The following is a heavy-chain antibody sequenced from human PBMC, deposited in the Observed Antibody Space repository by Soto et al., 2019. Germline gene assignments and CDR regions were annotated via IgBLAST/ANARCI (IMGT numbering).Heavy chain of an antibody. CDR2: INPDSGGT. CDR3: AIRTGQLAIISEFDGDWFFEV. Sequence: ASVKVSCKASGYTFTDYYIHWVRQAPGQGLEWVGWINPDSGGTNLAQRFQGRVTMTSDTSINTAYMELSSLRSDDTAVYYCAIRTGQLAIISEFDGDWFFEVWGRGTLVTVPS. J-gene: IGHJ2*01. CDR1: GYTFTDYY. V-gene: IGHV1-2*02. D-gene: IGHD2-2*01.